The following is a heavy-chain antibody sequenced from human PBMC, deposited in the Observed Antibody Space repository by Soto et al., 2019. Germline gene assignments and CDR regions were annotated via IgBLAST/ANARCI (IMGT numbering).Heavy chain of an antibody. CDR3: ARIGGYYYDSSGYYYFDY. V-gene: IGHV2-26*01. CDR2: IFSNDEK. D-gene: IGHD3-22*01. CDR1: GFSLSNARMG. Sequence: KESGPVLVKPTETLTLTCTVSGFSLSNARMGVSWIRQPPGKALEWLAHIFSNDEKSYSTSLNSRLTISKDTSKRQWVITMTNMEHVDTATYYCARIGGYYYDSSGYYYFDYWGQGTLVTVSS. J-gene: IGHJ4*02.